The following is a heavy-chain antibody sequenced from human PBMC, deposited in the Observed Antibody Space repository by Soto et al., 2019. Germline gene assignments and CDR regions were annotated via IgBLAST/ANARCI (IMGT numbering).Heavy chain of an antibody. J-gene: IGHJ6*02. Sequence: PGGSLRLSCAASGFTFSSYSMNWVRQAPGKGLEWVSSISSSSSYIYYADSVKGRFTISRDNAKNSLYLQMNSLRAEDTAVYYCARGIVGATGGMDVWGQGTTVTVSS. V-gene: IGHV3-21*01. CDR3: ARGIVGATGGMDV. CDR1: GFTFSSYS. D-gene: IGHD1-26*01. CDR2: ISSSSSYI.